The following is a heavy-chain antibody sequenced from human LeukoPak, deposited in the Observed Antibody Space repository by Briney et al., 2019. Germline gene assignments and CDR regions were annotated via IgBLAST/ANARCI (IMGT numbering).Heavy chain of an antibody. Sequence: GGSLRLSCTGSGLTFGDYTVSWVRQAPGRGLEWVGFIRSKAYGGTTAYAAAAKGRFTISRDDSKSIASLQMNSLKTEDTAVYFCSVGSRGTYISTFDLWGQGTLVTVSS. D-gene: IGHD1-26*01. CDR1: GLTFGDYT. CDR3: SVGSRGTYISTFDL. J-gene: IGHJ5*02. CDR2: IRSKAYGGTT. V-gene: IGHV3-49*04.